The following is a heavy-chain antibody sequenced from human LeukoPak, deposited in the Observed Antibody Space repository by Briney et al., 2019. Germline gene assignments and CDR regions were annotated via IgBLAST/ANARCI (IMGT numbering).Heavy chain of an antibody. J-gene: IGHJ6*03. CDR3: ARAEYVLRYFDWVPAPDDYYYYMDV. CDR2: ISSSTSTI. CDR1: GFTFSSYS. Sequence: PGGSLRLSCAASGFTFSSYSMNWVRQAPGKGLEWVSYISSSTSTIYYADSVKGRFTISRDNAKNSLYLQMNSLRAEDTAVYYCARAEYVLRYFDWVPAPDDYYYYMDVWGKGTTVTVSS. D-gene: IGHD3-9*01. V-gene: IGHV3-48*01.